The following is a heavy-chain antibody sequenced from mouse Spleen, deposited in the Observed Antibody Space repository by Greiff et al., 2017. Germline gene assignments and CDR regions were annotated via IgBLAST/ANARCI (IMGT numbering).Heavy chain of an antibody. D-gene: IGHD4-1*01. J-gene: IGHJ2*01. Sequence: EVKLVESGPELVKPGASVKISCKASGYTFTDYYMNWVKQSHGKSLEWIGDINPNNGGTSYNQKFKGKATLTVDKSSSTAYMELRSLTSEDSAVYYCARRRTGTRYFDYWGQGTTLTVSS. CDR2: INPNNGGT. CDR1: GYTFTDYY. V-gene: IGHV1-26*01. CDR3: ARRRTGTRYFDY.